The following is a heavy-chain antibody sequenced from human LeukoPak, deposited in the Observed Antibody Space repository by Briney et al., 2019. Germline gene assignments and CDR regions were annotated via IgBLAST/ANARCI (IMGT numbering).Heavy chain of an antibody. CDR3: CGAERWFDP. J-gene: IGHJ5*02. D-gene: IGHD4-17*01. CDR2: IYYSGST. Sequence: PSETLSLTCTVSGGSISSSSYYWGWIRQPPGKGLEWIGSIYYSGSTYYYPSLKSRVTISVDTSKNQFSLKLSSVTAADTAVYYCCGAERWFDPWGQGTLVTVSS. CDR1: GGSISSSSYY. V-gene: IGHV4-39*07.